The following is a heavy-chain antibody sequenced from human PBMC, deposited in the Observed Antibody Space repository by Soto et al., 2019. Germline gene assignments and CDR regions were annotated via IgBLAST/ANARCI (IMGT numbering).Heavy chain of an antibody. Sequence: LRLSCAASGFTFSSYAMSWVRQAPGKGLEWVSAISGSGGSTYYADSVKGRFTISRDNSKNTLYLQMNSLRAEDTAVYYCAKDKWLEDAFDIWGQGTMVTVSS. CDR1: GFTFSSYA. CDR2: ISGSGGST. J-gene: IGHJ3*02. CDR3: AKDKWLEDAFDI. D-gene: IGHD5-12*01. V-gene: IGHV3-23*01.